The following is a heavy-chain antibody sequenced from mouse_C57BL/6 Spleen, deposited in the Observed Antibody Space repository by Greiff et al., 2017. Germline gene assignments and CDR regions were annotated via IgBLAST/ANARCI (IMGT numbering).Heavy chain of an antibody. J-gene: IGHJ3*01. V-gene: IGHV1-72*01. D-gene: IGHD2-1*01. CDR1: GYTFTSYW. CDR2: LDPNSGDT. Sequence: QVQLQQPGAELVKPGASVKLSCKASGYTFTSYWMHWVKLRPRRGPEWIGRLDPNSGDTKYNKTFKSKATPTVDNPSSTADMQLSILTSEASAVYCCARGYGNGAWFAYWGQGTLVTVSA. CDR3: ARGYGNGAWFAY.